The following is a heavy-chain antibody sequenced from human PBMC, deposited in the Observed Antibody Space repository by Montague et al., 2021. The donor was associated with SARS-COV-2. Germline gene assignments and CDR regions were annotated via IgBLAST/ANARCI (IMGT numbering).Heavy chain of an antibody. CDR3: ARGGVGATWAFDI. J-gene: IGHJ3*02. Sequence: SLRLSCAASGFTVNSNYMSWARQAPGKGLEWVALIYSGGDTTYAVSVRDRFTISRDNSKNTLYLQTNSLRVEDTAVFYCARGGVGATWAFDIWGQGTMVTVSS. CDR1: GFTVNSNY. V-gene: IGHV3-53*01. CDR2: IYSGGDT. D-gene: IGHD1-26*01.